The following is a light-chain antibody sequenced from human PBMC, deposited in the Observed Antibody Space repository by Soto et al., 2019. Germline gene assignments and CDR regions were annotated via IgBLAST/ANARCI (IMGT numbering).Light chain of an antibody. Sequence: EIVLTHSPATLSLSPGERATLSFSASQSVSSYLAWYQQKPGQAPRLLIYDASSRATGIPARFSGSGSGTDFTLTISSLEPEDFAVYYCQQRSSWPSLTFGGGTKVDIK. V-gene: IGKV3-11*01. CDR1: QSVSSY. CDR2: DAS. CDR3: QQRSSWPSLT. J-gene: IGKJ4*01.